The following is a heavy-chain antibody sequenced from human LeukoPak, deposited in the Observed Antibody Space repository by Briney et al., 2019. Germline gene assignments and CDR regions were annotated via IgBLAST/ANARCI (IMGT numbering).Heavy chain of an antibody. CDR1: GGSISSHY. J-gene: IGHJ4*02. CDR3: ATGRLQFPFDF. D-gene: IGHD5-24*01. V-gene: IGHV4-59*11. Sequence: SQTLSLTCTVSGGSISSHYWNWIRQPPGKGLEWIGSIYYHGSTYYTPSLKSRVTISVDTSKNKFSLKLSSVTAADTAVYYYATGRLQFPFDFWGQGTLVTVSS. CDR2: IYYHGST.